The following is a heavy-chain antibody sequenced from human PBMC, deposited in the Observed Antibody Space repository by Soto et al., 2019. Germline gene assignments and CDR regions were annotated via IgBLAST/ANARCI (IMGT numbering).Heavy chain of an antibody. V-gene: IGHV1-69*02. J-gene: IGHJ4*02. D-gene: IGHD6-13*01. CDR1: GDTLTSYT. CDR3: ARGIAAGTDY. Sequence: QVHLVQSGAVVKKPGSSVKVSCRASGDTLTSYTISWVRQAPEQGLEWMGWIIPILDMPIYAQKFQGRVTITAEKSTSTVYMELSSLRSDDTAVYYCARGIAAGTDYWGQGTLVTVSS. CDR2: IIPILDMP.